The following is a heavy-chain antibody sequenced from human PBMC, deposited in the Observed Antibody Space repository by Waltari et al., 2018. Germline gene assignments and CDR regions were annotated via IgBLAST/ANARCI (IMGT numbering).Heavy chain of an antibody. V-gene: IGHV3-21*01. CDR3: ARDHEFMVLPYYYYGMDV. J-gene: IGHJ6*02. Sequence: EVQLVESGGGLVKPGGSLRLSCAASGFTFSSYSMNWVRQAQGKGLEWVSSISSSSSYIYYADSVKGRFTISRDNAKNSLYLQMNSLRAEDTAVYYCARDHEFMVLPYYYYGMDVWGQGTTVTVSS. CDR2: ISSSSSYI. CDR1: GFTFSSYS. D-gene: IGHD3-10*01.